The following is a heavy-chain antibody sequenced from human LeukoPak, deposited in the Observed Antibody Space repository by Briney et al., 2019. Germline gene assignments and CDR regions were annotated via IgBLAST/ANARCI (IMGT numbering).Heavy chain of an antibody. Sequence: SETLSLTCTVSGGSISSGSYYWSWIRQPAGKGLEWIGRIYTSGSTNYNPSLKSRVTISVDTSKNQFSLKLSSVTAADTAVYYCARDLTSVYGGNSGAFDIWGQGTMVTVSS. D-gene: IGHD4-23*01. CDR3: ARDLTSVYGGNSGAFDI. CDR1: GGSISSGSYY. CDR2: IYTSGST. J-gene: IGHJ3*02. V-gene: IGHV4-61*02.